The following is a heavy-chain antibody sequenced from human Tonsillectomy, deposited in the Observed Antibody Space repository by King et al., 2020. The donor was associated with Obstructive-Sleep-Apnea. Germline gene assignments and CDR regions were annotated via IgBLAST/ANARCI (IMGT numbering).Heavy chain of an antibody. D-gene: IGHD6-19*01. CDR1: GFTFSSYD. V-gene: IGHV3-13*01. CDR2: IGTAGDT. CDR3: ARDKGEQWLDL. J-gene: IGHJ4*02. Sequence: VQLVESGGGLVQPGGSLRLSCAASGFTFSSYDMHWVRQATGKGLEWVSAIGTAGDTYYPGSVKGRFTISRENAKNSLYLQMNSLRAGDTAVYYCARDKGEQWLDLWGQGTLVTVSS.